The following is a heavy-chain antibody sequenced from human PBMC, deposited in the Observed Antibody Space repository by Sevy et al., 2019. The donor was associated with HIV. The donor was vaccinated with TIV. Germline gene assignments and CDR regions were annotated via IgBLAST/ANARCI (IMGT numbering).Heavy chain of an antibody. D-gene: IGHD3-10*01. Sequence: GGSLRLSCAVSGTNFGAFAMHWVRQAPGKGLEWVAGLSLQGTNKYYADSQKGRFNISRDNSKDILYLHMKSLRPEDTAIYYCAKDAVGGTYYIENYYYGMDVWGLGTTVTVSS. V-gene: IGHV3-30*18. CDR2: LSLQGTNK. J-gene: IGHJ6*02. CDR3: AKDAVGGTYYIENYYYGMDV. CDR1: GTNFGAFA.